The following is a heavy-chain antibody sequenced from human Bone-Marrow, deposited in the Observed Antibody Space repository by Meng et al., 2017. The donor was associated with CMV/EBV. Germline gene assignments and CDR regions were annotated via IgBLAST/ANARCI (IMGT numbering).Heavy chain of an antibody. V-gene: IGHV1-69*10. CDR1: GGTFSSYA. Sequence: SVKVSCKASGGTFSSYAISWVRQAPGQGLEWMGGIIPILGIANYAQKFQGRVTITADKSTSTAYTELSSLRSEDKAVYYCARETCGDGMDVWGQGNRVNGAS. D-gene: IGHD3-10*01. J-gene: IGHJ6*01. CDR3: ARETCGDGMDV. CDR2: IIPILGIA.